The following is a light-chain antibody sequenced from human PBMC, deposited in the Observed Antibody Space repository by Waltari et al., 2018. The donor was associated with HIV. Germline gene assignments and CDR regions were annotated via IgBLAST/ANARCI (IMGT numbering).Light chain of an antibody. CDR1: SSDVGSYNL. J-gene: IGLJ1*01. Sequence: QSALTQPASVSGSPGQSIPLPCPGTSSDVGSYNLVPWYQQHPGKAPKLMIYEGSKRPSGVSNRFSGSKSGNTASLTISGLQAEDEADYYCCSYAGTSPYVFGTGTKVTVL. CDR3: CSYAGTSPYV. CDR2: EGS. V-gene: IGLV2-23*01.